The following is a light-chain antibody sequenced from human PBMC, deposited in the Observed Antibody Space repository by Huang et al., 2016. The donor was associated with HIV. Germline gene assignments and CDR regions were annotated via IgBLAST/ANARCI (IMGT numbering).Light chain of an antibody. CDR2: DAS. V-gene: IGKV3-11*01. CDR1: QSISNH. Sequence: IVLTQSPATLSWYLGERVTLSCRASQSISNHLAWYQQRPGQAPRLLIYDASTRVAGVPARFSGSGSGTDFTLTISSLEPEDFVLYYCQQHDSWLTFGGGTKVEV. J-gene: IGKJ4*01. CDR3: QQHDSWLT.